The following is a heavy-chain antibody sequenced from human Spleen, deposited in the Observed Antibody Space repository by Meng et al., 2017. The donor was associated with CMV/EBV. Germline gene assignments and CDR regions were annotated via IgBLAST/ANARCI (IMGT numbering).Heavy chain of an antibody. J-gene: IGHJ4*02. D-gene: IGHD3-22*01. CDR3: VRDSSGYFGPGDY. Sequence: GGSLRLSCAASGFAFSTDAMTWVRQAPGKGLEWVSVIYSGGDTYCADSAKDRFTISGDSSKNTVFLQMNSLRPEDTGIYYCVRDSSGYFGPGDYWGQGTLVTVSS. CDR1: GFAFSTDA. CDR2: IYSGGDT. V-gene: IGHV3-66*02.